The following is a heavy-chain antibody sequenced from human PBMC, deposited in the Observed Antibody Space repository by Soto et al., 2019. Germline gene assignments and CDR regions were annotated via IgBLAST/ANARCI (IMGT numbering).Heavy chain of an antibody. D-gene: IGHD4-4*01. CDR2: TRNKANSFTT. V-gene: IGHV3-72*01. CDR3: ARELMTTITYFDY. J-gene: IGHJ4*02. Sequence: PGGSLRLSCAAPGFTFSDHYMDWVRQAPGKGLEWVGRTRNKANSFTTEYAASVKGRFTIFRDDSKNSLYLQMSSLKTEDTAVYYCARELMTTITYFDYWGQGTLVTVSS. CDR1: GFTFSDHY.